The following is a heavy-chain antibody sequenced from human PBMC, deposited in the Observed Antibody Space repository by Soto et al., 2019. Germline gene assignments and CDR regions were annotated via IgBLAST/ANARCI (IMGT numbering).Heavy chain of an antibody. V-gene: IGHV4-39*01. CDR3: ARHSKNRPGEYYFDY. D-gene: IGHD3-10*01. CDR2: IYYSGST. CDR1: GGSISSSSYY. Sequence: QLQLQESGPGLVKPSETLSLTCTVSGGSISSSSYYWGWIRQPPGKGLEWIGSIYYSGSTYYNPSLKSRVTISVDTSKNQFSLKLSSVTAADTAVYYCARHSKNRPGEYYFDYWGQGTLVTVSS. J-gene: IGHJ4*02.